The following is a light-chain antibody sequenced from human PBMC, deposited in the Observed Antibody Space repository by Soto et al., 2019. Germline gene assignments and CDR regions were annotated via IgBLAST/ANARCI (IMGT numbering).Light chain of an antibody. CDR3: QPYGSSPYT. CDR2: GAS. V-gene: IGKV3-20*01. Sequence: EIVLTQSPGTLSLSPGERATLSCRASQSVSSSYLAWYQQKPGQAPRLLIYGASSRATGIPDMFSGSGSGTDFNLTISRLEPEDFAVYYCQPYGSSPYTFGQGTKLEIK. J-gene: IGKJ2*01. CDR1: QSVSSSY.